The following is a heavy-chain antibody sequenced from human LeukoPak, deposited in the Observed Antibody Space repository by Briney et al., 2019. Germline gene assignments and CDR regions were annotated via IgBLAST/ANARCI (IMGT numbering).Heavy chain of an antibody. V-gene: IGHV3-9*01. CDR2: ISWNSGSI. J-gene: IGHJ4*02. D-gene: IGHD5-24*01. Sequence: GGSLRLSCAASGFTFDDYAMHWVRQAPGKGLEWVSGISWNSGSIGYADSVKGRFTISRDNAKNSLYLQMNSLRAEDTALYYCAKDMGMATRTFDYWGQGTLVTVSS. CDR3: AKDMGMATRTFDY. CDR1: GFTFDDYA.